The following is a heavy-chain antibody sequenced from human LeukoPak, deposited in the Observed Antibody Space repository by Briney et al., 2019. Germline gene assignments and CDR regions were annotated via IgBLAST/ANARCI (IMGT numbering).Heavy chain of an antibody. J-gene: IGHJ5*02. Sequence: GGSLRLSCAASGSTFSSYWMSWVRQAPGKGLEWVANIKQDGSEKYYVDSVKGRFTISRDNAKNSLYLQMNSLRVEDTAVYYCARAGGYCSGGSCYRGYSWFDPWGQGTLVTVSS. V-gene: IGHV3-7*01. CDR3: ARAGGYCSGGSCYRGYSWFDP. D-gene: IGHD2-15*01. CDR2: IKQDGSEK. CDR1: GSTFSSYW.